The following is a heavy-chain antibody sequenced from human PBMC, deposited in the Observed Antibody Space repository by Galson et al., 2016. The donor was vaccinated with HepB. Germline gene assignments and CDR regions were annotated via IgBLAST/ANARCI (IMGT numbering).Heavy chain of an antibody. Sequence: SLRLSCAASGFTLRNFALHWVRQAPGKGLEWLAVISYDGSEKYYAESVKGRFTVSRDNSDTTLFLQMNSLKVEDTAVYFCSRGLSGTGAVAPFYWGQGVPVTVSS. J-gene: IGHJ1*01. V-gene: IGHV3-30*04. D-gene: IGHD2-8*02. CDR3: SRGLSGTGAVAPFY. CDR2: ISYDGSEK. CDR1: GFTLRNFA.